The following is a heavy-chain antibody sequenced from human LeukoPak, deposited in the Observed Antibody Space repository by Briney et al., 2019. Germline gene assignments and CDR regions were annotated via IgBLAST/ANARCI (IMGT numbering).Heavy chain of an antibody. CDR1: GFTFSSYS. D-gene: IGHD3-22*01. Sequence: PGRSLRLSCAASGFTFSSYSMNWVRQAPGKGLEWVSYISSSSSTIYYADSVKGRFTISRDNAKSSLYLQMNSLRAEDTAVYYCARSRGVVITRFDYWGQGTLVTVSS. CDR3: ARSRGVVITRFDY. V-gene: IGHV3-48*01. J-gene: IGHJ4*02. CDR2: ISSSSSTI.